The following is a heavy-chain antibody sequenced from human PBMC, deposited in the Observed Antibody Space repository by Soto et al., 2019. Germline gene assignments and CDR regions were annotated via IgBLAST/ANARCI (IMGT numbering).Heavy chain of an antibody. CDR3: ARVVWDLSSGWKIYYYYYGMDV. CDR2: IYYSGST. J-gene: IGHJ6*02. V-gene: IGHV4-39*07. Sequence: PSEPLSLTCTFSGGSISSSSYYWGLIRQPPGKWLEWIVSIYYSGSTYYNPSLKSRVTISVDTSKNQFSLKLSSVTAADTAVYYCARVVWDLSSGWKIYYYYYGMDVWGQGTTVTVSS. CDR1: GGSISSSSYY. D-gene: IGHD6-19*01.